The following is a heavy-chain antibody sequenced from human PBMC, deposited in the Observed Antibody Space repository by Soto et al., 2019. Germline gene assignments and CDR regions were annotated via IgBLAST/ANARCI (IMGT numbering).Heavy chain of an antibody. D-gene: IGHD6-19*01. CDR3: ARDGTYASGWYNKTTYTLDV. CDR2: IYYSGST. CDR1: GGSISSYY. V-gene: IGHV4-59*12. J-gene: IGHJ6*02. Sequence: PSETLSLTCTVSGGSISSYYWSWIRQPPGKGLEWIGYIYYSGSTNYNPSLKSRVTRDTSASTAYMELSSLRSEDTSVYYCARDGTYASGWYNKTTYTLDVWGQGTTVTVSS.